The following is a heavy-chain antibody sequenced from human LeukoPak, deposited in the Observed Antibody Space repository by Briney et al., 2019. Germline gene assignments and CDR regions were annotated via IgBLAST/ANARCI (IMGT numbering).Heavy chain of an antibody. J-gene: IGHJ4*02. V-gene: IGHV1-2*02. CDR3: ARGTYCTNGVCYLGY. CDR2: INPNSGGT. Sequence: GASVKVSCKASGYTFTGYYMHWVRQAPGQGLEWMGWINPNSGGTNYAQKFQGRVAITRDTSISTAYMELSRLRSDDTAVYYCARGTYCTNGVCYLGYWGQGTLVTVSS. CDR1: GYTFTGYY. D-gene: IGHD2-8*01.